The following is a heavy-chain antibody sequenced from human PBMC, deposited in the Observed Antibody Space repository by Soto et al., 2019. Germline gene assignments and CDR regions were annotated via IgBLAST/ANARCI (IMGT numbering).Heavy chain of an antibody. J-gene: IGHJ4*02. V-gene: IGHV3-11*01. Sequence: QVQLVESGGGLVKPGGSLRRSWATSGFTFSDYYMSWIRQAPGKGLEWVSYIGTRGNTKYYADSVRGRFTISRDNAKNSVYLQMNSLRADDTAVYYCARDGTEYYGEYYDYWGQGIPVTVSS. CDR2: IGTRGNTK. CDR3: ARDGTEYYGEYYDY. D-gene: IGHD4-17*01. CDR1: GFTFSDYY.